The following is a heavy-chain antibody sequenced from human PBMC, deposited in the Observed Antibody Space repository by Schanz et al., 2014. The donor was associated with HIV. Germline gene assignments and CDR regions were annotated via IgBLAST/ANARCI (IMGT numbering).Heavy chain of an antibody. V-gene: IGHV3-48*02. D-gene: IGHD3-3*01. Sequence: DVQLVESGGGLEQPGGSLRLSCEASGFTLSSYSMNWVRQAPGKGLEWISYISGSSSTIYYAGSVKGRFTISRDNAKNSLFLQMNSLKDDDTAVYYCAREAYYFDFWNGQYYYYGLDVWGQGTTVTVSS. CDR2: ISGSSSTI. CDR1: GFTLSSYS. CDR3: AREAYYFDFWNGQYYYYGLDV. J-gene: IGHJ6*02.